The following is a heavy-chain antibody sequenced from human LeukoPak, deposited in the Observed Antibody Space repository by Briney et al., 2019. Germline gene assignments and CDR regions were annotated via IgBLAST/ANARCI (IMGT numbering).Heavy chain of an antibody. J-gene: IGHJ3*02. CDR1: GGSISSYY. V-gene: IGHV4-59*08. Sequence: SETLSLTCTVSGGSISSYYWSRVRQPPGKGLEWIGYIYYTGSTNDNPSLKGRVTMSVDTSTNQFSLKVSSVTAADTAVYYCARRVRQVAYDAFDIWGQGTMVTVSS. D-gene: IGHD2-15*01. CDR3: ARRVRQVAYDAFDI. CDR2: IYYTGST.